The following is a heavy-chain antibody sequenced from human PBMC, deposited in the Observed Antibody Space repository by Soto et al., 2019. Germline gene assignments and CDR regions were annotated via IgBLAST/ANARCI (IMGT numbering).Heavy chain of an antibody. Sequence: EVQLVESGGGLVKPGGSLRLSCAASGFTFSNAWMSWVRQAPGKGLEWVGRIKSKTDGGTTDYAAPVKGRFTISRDDSKNTLYLQMNSLKTEDTAVYYCTTAPYSSSWSYYFDYWGQGTLVTGSS. V-gene: IGHV3-15*01. D-gene: IGHD6-13*01. CDR2: IKSKTDGGTT. J-gene: IGHJ4*02. CDR3: TTAPYSSSWSYYFDY. CDR1: GFTFSNAW.